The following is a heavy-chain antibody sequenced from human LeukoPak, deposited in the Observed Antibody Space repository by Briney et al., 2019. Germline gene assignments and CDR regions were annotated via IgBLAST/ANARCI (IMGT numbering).Heavy chain of an antibody. J-gene: IGHJ4*02. CDR3: ARGSLRYFDWSDHFGY. Sequence: GESLKISCKGSGYSFTSYWIGWVRQMPGKGLEWMGIIYPGDSDTRYSPSFQGQVTISADKSISTAYLQWSSLKASDTAMYYCARGSLRYFDWSDHFGYWGQGTLVTVSS. CDR1: GYSFTSYW. D-gene: IGHD3-9*01. V-gene: IGHV5-51*01. CDR2: IYPGDSDT.